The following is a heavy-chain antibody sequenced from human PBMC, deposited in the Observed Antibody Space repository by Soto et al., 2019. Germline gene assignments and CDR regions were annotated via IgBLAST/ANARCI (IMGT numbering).Heavy chain of an antibody. CDR2: ISGSGGTT. Sequence: PGGSLRLSCAASGFIFSDYAMSWVRQAPGKGLEWVSAISGSGGTTYYADSVKGRFTISRDNSKNTLYLQMNSLRAEDTAVYYSVGCSSTRWFDPWGQGTLVTVSS. CDR3: VGCSSTRWFDP. CDR1: GFIFSDYA. V-gene: IGHV3-23*01. D-gene: IGHD2-2*01. J-gene: IGHJ5*02.